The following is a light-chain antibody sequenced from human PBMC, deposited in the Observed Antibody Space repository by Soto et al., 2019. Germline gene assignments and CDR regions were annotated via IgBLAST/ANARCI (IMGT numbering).Light chain of an antibody. CDR3: QQRSNWPPT. Sequence: EIVLAQSPATLSLSPGERATLSCRASQSVSTSLAWYQQKPGQPPRRLLYDASNRATGIPARFSGSGSGTDFTITISSLEPEDFAVYYCQQRSNWPPTFGGGTKVEIK. J-gene: IGKJ4*01. V-gene: IGKV3-11*01. CDR1: QSVSTS. CDR2: DAS.